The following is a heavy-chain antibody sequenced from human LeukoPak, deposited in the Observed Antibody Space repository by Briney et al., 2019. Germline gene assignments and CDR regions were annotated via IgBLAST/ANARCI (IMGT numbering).Heavy chain of an antibody. J-gene: IGHJ6*02. Sequence: PGGSLRLSCAASGFSLSGHYMDWVRQAPGKGLEWVAVISYDESDKYYADSVKGRFTISRDNSKNTLYLQMNSLRPEDTAVYYCAKGVVAATNAAYYGMDVWGQGTTVTVSS. D-gene: IGHD2-15*01. CDR3: AKGVVAATNAAYYGMDV. V-gene: IGHV3-30*18. CDR1: GFSLSGHY. CDR2: ISYDESDK.